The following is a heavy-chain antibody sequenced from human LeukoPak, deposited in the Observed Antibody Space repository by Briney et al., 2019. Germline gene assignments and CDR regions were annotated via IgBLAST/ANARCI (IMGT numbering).Heavy chain of an antibody. D-gene: IGHD3-3*01. J-gene: IGHJ4*02. CDR3: AKDITIFGVAYRPYFDY. CDR2: ISHDGSNK. CDR1: GFTFSNYA. Sequence: PGGSLRLSCAASGFTFSNYAMHWVRQAPGKGLEWVAVISHDGSNKYYADSVKGRFTISRDNSKNTLFLQMNSLRTEDTAVYYCAKDITIFGVAYRPYFDYWGQGTLVTVSS. V-gene: IGHV3-30-3*02.